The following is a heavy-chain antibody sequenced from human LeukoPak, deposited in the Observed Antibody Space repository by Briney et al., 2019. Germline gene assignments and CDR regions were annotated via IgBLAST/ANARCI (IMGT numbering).Heavy chain of an antibody. CDR1: GFTFSSYG. V-gene: IGHV3-30*02. CDR3: AKVEYYDFWSGYEDAFDI. D-gene: IGHD3-3*01. CDR2: IRYDGSNK. Sequence: GGSLRLSCAASGFTFSSYGMHWVRQAPGKGLEWVAFIRYDGSNKYYADSVKGRLTISRDNSKNTLYLQMNSLRAEDTAVYYCAKVEYYDFWSGYEDAFDIWGQGTMVTVSS. J-gene: IGHJ3*02.